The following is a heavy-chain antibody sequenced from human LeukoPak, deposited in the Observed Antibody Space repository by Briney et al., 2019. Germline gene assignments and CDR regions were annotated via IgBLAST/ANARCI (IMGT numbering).Heavy chain of an antibody. V-gene: IGHV4-31*03. Sequence: SETLSLTCTGGSVSIDGYFWSWIRQHPGKGLEWIGYIYYNGNTYYNPSLKSRVTISVDTSKKEFSLKLTSVTAADTAVYFCARSGYGYVINYFDYWGPGTLVTVSS. CDR2: IYYNGNT. CDR1: GSVSIDGYF. J-gene: IGHJ4*02. D-gene: IGHD5-12*01. CDR3: ARSGYGYVINYFDY.